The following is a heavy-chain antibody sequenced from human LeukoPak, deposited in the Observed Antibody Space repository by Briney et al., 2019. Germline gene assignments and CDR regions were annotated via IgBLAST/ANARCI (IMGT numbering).Heavy chain of an antibody. D-gene: IGHD3-16*01. CDR3: ARGRYGWLPFDY. Sequence: SQTLSLTCTVSGGSISSGDYYWSWIRQPPGKGLEWIGYIYYSGSTYYNPSLKSRVTISVDTSKNQFTLKLSSVTAADTAVYYCARGRYGWLPFDYWGQGTLVTVSS. J-gene: IGHJ4*02. V-gene: IGHV4-30-4*08. CDR2: IYYSGST. CDR1: GGSISSGDYY.